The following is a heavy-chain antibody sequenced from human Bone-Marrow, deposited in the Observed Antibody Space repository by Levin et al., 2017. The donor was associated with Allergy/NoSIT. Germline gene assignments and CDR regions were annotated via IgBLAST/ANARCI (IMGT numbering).Heavy chain of an antibody. CDR2: INLDGTFK. D-gene: IGHD2-15*01. Sequence: GGSLRLSCAASGFTFTTSWMNWVRQAAGKGLEWVASINLDGTFKTYVDSAKGRFTISRDNGKSSVYLQMSSLRAEDTALYYCLPGAVSATWGQGTQVTVSS. V-gene: IGHV3-7*01. CDR1: GFTFTTSW. CDR3: LPGAVSAT. J-gene: IGHJ4*02.